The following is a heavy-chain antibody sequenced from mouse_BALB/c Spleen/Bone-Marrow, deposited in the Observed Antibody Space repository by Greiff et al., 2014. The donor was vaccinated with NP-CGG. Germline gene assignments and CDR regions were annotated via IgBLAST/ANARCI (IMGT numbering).Heavy chain of an antibody. CDR1: GYAFSVYW. CDR2: IYPGDGDT. Sequence: VKLVESGAELVRPGSSVKISCKASGYAFSVYWVNWVKQRPGQGLEWIGQIYPGDGDTNYNGKFKGRATLTADKSSNTAYMQLSSLTSEASAVYFCARGGISVDYWGQGTTLTVSS. CDR3: ARGGISVDY. J-gene: IGHJ2*01. V-gene: IGHV1-80*01.